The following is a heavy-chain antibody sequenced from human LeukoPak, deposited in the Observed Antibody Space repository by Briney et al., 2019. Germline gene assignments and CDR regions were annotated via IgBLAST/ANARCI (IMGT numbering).Heavy chain of an antibody. CDR3: ARVGYCSSTSCYAVDY. Sequence: GGSLRLSCAASGFIFSNYWMHWVRQAPGKGLVWVSRINTDGSSTTYADSVKGRFTISRDNAKNTLYLQMNSLRAEDTAVYYCARVGYCSSTSCYAVDYWGQGTLVTVSS. CDR1: GFIFSNYW. CDR2: INTDGSST. D-gene: IGHD2-2*01. V-gene: IGHV3-74*01. J-gene: IGHJ4*02.